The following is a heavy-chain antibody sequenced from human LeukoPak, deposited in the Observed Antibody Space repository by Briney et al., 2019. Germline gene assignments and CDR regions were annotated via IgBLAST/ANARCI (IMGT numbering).Heavy chain of an antibody. J-gene: IGHJ5*02. CDR1: GGSISSYY. CDR2: IYYSGST. V-gene: IGHV4-59*01. Sequence: PSETLSLTCTVSGGSISSYYWSWIRQPPGKGLEWIGYIYYSGSTNYNPSLKSRVTISVDTSKNQFSLKLSSVTAADTAVYYCAREPQTEYSSSFRWFDPWGQGTLVTVSS. D-gene: IGHD6-6*01. CDR3: AREPQTEYSSSFRWFDP.